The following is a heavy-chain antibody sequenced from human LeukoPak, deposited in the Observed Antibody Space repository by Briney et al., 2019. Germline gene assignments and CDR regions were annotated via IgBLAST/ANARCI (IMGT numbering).Heavy chain of an antibody. Sequence: ASVKVSCKVSGYTLTELSMHWVRQAPGKGLEWMGGFDPEDGETIYAQKFQGRVTMTEATSTDTAYMELSSLRSEDTAMYYCATVDYYNSGPPNDAFDIWGQGTMVTVSS. CDR2: FDPEDGET. V-gene: IGHV1-24*01. J-gene: IGHJ3*02. CDR1: GYTLTELS. D-gene: IGHD3-10*01. CDR3: ATVDYYNSGPPNDAFDI.